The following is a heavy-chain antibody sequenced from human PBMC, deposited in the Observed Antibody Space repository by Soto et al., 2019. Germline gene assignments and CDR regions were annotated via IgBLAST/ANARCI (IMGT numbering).Heavy chain of an antibody. CDR3: ARDHSYCTNGVCYTDYFDY. J-gene: IGHJ4*02. D-gene: IGHD2-8*01. Sequence: VSVEVSCKASGYTFTSYYMHWVRQAPGQGLEWMGIINPSGGSTSYAQKFQGRVTMTRDTSTSTVYMELSSLRSEDTAVYDCARDHSYCTNGVCYTDYFDYWGQGTLVTVTS. V-gene: IGHV1-46*03. CDR1: GYTFTSYY. CDR2: INPSGGST.